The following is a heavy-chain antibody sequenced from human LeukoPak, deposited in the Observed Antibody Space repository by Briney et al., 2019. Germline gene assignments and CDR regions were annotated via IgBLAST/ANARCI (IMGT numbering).Heavy chain of an antibody. D-gene: IGHD4-11*01. CDR3: ARRSMTTVDY. Sequence: GRSLRLSCAASGFTFSSYGMHWVRQAPGKGLEWVAVVWFDGSKKYSADSVKGRITISRDDSKNTLYLQMNSLRAEDTAVYYCARRSMTTVDYWGQGTLVTVSS. V-gene: IGHV3-33*01. J-gene: IGHJ4*02. CDR1: GFTFSSYG. CDR2: VWFDGSKK.